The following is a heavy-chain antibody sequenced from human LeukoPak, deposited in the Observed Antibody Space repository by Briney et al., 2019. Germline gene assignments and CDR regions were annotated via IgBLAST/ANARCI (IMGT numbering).Heavy chain of an antibody. V-gene: IGHV4-34*01. CDR1: GGSFSGYY. CDR2: INHSGST. Sequence: PSETLSLTCAVYGGSFSGYYWSWIRQPPGKGLEWIGEINHSGSTNYNPSLKSRVTISVDTSKNQFSLKLSSVTAADTAVYYCARDSHRGYSYGRTPYFDYWGQGTLVTVSS. CDR3: ARDSHRGYSYGRTPYFDY. D-gene: IGHD5-18*01. J-gene: IGHJ4*02.